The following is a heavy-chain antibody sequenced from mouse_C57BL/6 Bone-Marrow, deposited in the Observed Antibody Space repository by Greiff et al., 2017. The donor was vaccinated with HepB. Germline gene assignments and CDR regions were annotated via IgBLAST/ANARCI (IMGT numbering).Heavy chain of an antibody. J-gene: IGHJ4*01. D-gene: IGHD1-1*01. Sequence: QVQLQQSGAELVRPGTSVKLSCKASGYTFTSYWMHWVKQRPGQGLEWIGVIDPSDSYTNYNQKFKGKATLTVDTSSSTAYMQLSSLTSEDSAVYYCASEDYYGSSLYYAMDYWGQGTSVTVSS. CDR2: IDPSDSYT. V-gene: IGHV1-59*01. CDR1: GYTFTSYW. CDR3: ASEDYYGSSLYYAMDY.